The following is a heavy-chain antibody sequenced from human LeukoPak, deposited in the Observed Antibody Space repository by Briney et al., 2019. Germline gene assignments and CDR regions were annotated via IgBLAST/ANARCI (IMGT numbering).Heavy chain of an antibody. D-gene: IGHD6-13*01. J-gene: IGHJ4*02. CDR3: ARDGKQQLGFDY. CDR1: GYTFTSYG. CDR2: ISAYNGKT. Sequence: ASVKVSCKASGYTFTSYGISWVRQAPGQGLEWMGWISAYNGKTNHAQNFQGRVTMTTDTSTSTVYMELRSLRSDDTAVYYCARDGKQQLGFDYWGQGTLVTVSS. V-gene: IGHV1-18*01.